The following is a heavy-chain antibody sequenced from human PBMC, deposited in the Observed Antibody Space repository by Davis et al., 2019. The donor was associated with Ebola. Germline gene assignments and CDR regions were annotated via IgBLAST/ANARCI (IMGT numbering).Heavy chain of an antibody. CDR1: GGSISSGDYY. J-gene: IGHJ4*02. CDR3: ARGDYDFWSGYRPSFDY. D-gene: IGHD3-3*01. CDR2: IYYSGST. Sequence: PSETLSLTCTVSGGSISSGDYYWSWIRQPPGKGLEWIGYIYYSGSTYYNPSLKSRVTISVDTSKNQFSLKLSSVTAADTAVYYCARGDYDFWSGYRPSFDYWGQGTLVTVSS. V-gene: IGHV4-30-4*01.